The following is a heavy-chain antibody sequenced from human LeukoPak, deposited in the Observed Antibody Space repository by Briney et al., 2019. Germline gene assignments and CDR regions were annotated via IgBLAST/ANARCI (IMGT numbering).Heavy chain of an antibody. D-gene: IGHD4/OR15-4a*01. CDR3: AKGVGTMVPTFSDY. CDR1: GFTFSNYA. V-gene: IGHV3-23*01. J-gene: IGHJ4*02. Sequence: PGGSLRLSCVASGFTFSNYAMSWIRQAPGKGLEWVSVISGSGESTYYADSVKGRFTISRDNSKNTLYLQLNSLRAADTAVYYCAKGVGTMVPTFSDYWGQGTLVTVSS. CDR2: ISGSGEST.